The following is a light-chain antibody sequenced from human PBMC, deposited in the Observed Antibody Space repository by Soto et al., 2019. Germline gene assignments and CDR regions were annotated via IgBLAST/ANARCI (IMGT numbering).Light chain of an antibody. CDR3: QHYNSYSEA. V-gene: IGKV1-5*03. CDR2: KAS. CDR1: QTISSW. J-gene: IGKJ1*01. Sequence: DIQVTQSPYTLSAYVGDRITITCRASQTISSWLAWYQQKPGKAPKLLIYKASTLKSGVPSRFSGSGSGTEFTLTISSLQPDDFATYYCQHYNSYSEAFGQGTKVDI.